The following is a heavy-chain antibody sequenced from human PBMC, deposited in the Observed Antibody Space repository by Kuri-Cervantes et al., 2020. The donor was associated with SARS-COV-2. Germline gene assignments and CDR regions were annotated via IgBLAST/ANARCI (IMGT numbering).Heavy chain of an antibody. CDR1: GFTFSSYA. CDR3: ARAPRLGIRDGDAFDT. J-gene: IGHJ3*02. V-gene: IGHV3-30*04. CDR2: ISYDGSNK. D-gene: IGHD7-27*01. Sequence: GESLKISCAASGFTFSSYAMHWVRQAPGKGLEWVAVISYDGSNKYYADSVKGRFTISRDNSKNTLYLQMNSLRAEDTAVYYCARAPRLGIRDGDAFDTWGQGTMVTVSS.